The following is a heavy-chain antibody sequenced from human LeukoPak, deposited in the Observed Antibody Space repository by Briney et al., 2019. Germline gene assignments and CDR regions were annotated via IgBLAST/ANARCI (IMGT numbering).Heavy chain of an antibody. CDR3: VVDYYDSSGSFDI. CDR1: GFTFTNYN. CDR2: ITPSSSYI. D-gene: IGHD3-22*01. J-gene: IGHJ3*02. Sequence: GGSLRLSCAASGFTFTNYNMNWVRQAPGKGLEWVSSITPSSSYIYYADSMKGRFTISRDNAKNSLVLQMNNLRAEDTAVYYCVVDYYDSSGSFDIWGQGTKVTVSS. V-gene: IGHV3-21*01.